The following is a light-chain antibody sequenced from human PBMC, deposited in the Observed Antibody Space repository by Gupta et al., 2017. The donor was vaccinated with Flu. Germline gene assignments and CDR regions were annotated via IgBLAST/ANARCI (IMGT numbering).Light chain of an antibody. Sequence: QSAPTQPRSVSGSPGQSVTISCTGTSSDVGSSNLVSWYQQRPGKAPKLILYDVTERTSGVPDRFSGSKSGTTASLTISGLQAEDEADYYCSSHAGRDTWLFGTGTTLTVL. CDR2: DVT. CDR1: SSDVGSSNL. CDR3: SSHAGRDTWL. J-gene: IGLJ1*01. V-gene: IGLV2-11*01.